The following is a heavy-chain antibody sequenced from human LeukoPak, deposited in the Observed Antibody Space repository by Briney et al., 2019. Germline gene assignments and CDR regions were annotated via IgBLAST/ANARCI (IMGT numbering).Heavy chain of an antibody. V-gene: IGHV4-38-2*01. J-gene: IGHJ4*02. CDR3: ARVEQLVAMGGLDY. CDR1: GYSISSGYY. Sequence: SETLSLTCAVSGYSISSGYYWGWIRQPPGKGLEWIGSIYHSGSTYYNPSLKSRVTISVDTSKNQFSLKLSSVTAADTAVYYCARVEQLVAMGGLDYWGQGTLVTVSS. CDR2: IYHSGST. D-gene: IGHD6-6*01.